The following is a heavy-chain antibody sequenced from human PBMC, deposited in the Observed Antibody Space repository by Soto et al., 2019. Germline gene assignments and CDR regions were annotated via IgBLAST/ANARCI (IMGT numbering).Heavy chain of an antibody. CDR3: ERAPKVSGSAQTRPDF. V-gene: IGHV4-34*01. CDR1: SGSLSCYY. Sequence: SETLSLTCSIYSGSLSCYYWSWIRQPPGKGLEWIGEISQSGNTNYSPSLKSRVSISIDTSKKQFSLNLASVSAADTAVYYCERAPKVSGSAQTRPDFWGQGTLVTVS. D-gene: IGHD6-25*01. CDR2: ISQSGNT. J-gene: IGHJ4*02.